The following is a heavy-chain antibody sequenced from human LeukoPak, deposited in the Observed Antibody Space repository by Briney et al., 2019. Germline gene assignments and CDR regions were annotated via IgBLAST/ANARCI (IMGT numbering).Heavy chain of an antibody. CDR3: ARGREVLRFLEWLPKDNWFDP. J-gene: IGHJ5*02. CDR2: TYYRSKWYN. CDR1: GDSVSSNSAA. V-gene: IGHV6-1*01. D-gene: IGHD3-3*01. Sequence: SQTLSLTCAISGDSVSSNSAAWNWIRQSPSRGLEWLGRTYYRSKWYNDYAVSVKSRRTINPDTSKNQFSLQLNSVTPEDTAVYYCARGREVLRFLEWLPKDNWFDPWGQGTLVTVSS.